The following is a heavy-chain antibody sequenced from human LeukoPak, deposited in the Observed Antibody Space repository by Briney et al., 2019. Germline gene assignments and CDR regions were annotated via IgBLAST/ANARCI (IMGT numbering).Heavy chain of an antibody. CDR1: GSTFSDYY. V-gene: IGHV3-11*04. Sequence: AGGSLRLSCAASGSTFSDYYMSWIRQAPGKGLEWVSYISSSGSTIYYADSVKGRFTISRDNAKNSLYLQMNSLRAEDTAVYYCARDLRYYYMDVWGKGTTVTVSS. J-gene: IGHJ6*03. CDR3: ARDLRYYYMDV. CDR2: ISSSGSTI.